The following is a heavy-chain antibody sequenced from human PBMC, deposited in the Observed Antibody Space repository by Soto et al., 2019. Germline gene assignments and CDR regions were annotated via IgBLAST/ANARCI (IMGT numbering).Heavy chain of an antibody. CDR3: TTDGGWFDP. V-gene: IGHV3-15*01. CDR2: IKSKTDGGKT. Sequence: GGSLRLSCAASGFTFSNAWMSWVRQAPGKGLEWVGRIKSKTDGGKTDYAAPVKGRFTISRDDSKNTLYLQMNSMKTEDTAVYYCTTDGGWFDPWGQGTLVTVSS. CDR1: GFTFSNAW. J-gene: IGHJ5*02. D-gene: IGHD3-16*01.